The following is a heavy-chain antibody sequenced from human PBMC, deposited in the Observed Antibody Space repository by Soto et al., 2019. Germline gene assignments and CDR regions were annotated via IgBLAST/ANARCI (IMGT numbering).Heavy chain of an antibody. V-gene: IGHV3-30*18. J-gene: IGHJ4*02. CDR3: AKVEWELPTFDY. D-gene: IGHD1-26*01. CDR2: ISYDGSNK. Sequence: GGSLRLSCAASGFTFSIYGMHWVRQAPGKGLEWVAVISYDGSNKYYADSVKGRFTISRDNSKNTLYLQMNSLRAEDTAVYYCAKVEWELPTFDYWGQGILVTVSS. CDR1: GFTFSIYG.